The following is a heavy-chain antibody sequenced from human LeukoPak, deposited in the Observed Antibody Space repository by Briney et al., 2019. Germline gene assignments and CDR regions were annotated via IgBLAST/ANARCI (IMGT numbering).Heavy chain of an antibody. Sequence: ASVKVSCKASGYTFTGYYMHWVRQAPGQGLEWRGWSNPNSGGTNYAQKFQGRVTMTRDTSISTAYMELSRLRSDDTAVYYCARGDLIVGADGFVWGQGTLVTVSS. CDR2: SNPNSGGT. J-gene: IGHJ4*02. CDR3: ARGDLIVGADGFV. CDR1: GYTFTGYY. D-gene: IGHD1-26*01. V-gene: IGHV1-2*02.